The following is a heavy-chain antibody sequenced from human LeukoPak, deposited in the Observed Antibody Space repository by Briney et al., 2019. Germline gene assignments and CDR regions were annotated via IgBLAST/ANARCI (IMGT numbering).Heavy chain of an antibody. D-gene: IGHD3-10*01. J-gene: IGHJ5*02. CDR2: IYYSGST. V-gene: IGHV4-59*08. CDR1: GGSISSYY. CDR3: ALSEGYYYGSGSYFGP. Sequence: SETLSLTCTVSGGSISSYYWSWIRQPPGKGLEWIGYIYYSGSTNYNPSLKSRVTISVDTSKNQFSLKLSSVTAADTAVYYCALSEGYYYGSGSYFGPWGQGTLVTVSS.